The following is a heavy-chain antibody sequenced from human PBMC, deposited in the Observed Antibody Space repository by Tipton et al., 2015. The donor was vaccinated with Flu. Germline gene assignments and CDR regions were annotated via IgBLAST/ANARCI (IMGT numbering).Heavy chain of an antibody. V-gene: IGHV4-61*02. J-gene: IGHJ4*02. CDR1: GGSISSGSYY. Sequence: TLSLTCTVSGGSISSGSYYWSWIRQPAGKGLEWIGRIYTSGSTNYNPSLKSRVTISVDTSKNQFSLKLSSVTAADPAVYYYARAGVSYPDLYYFDHWGQGTLVPVAS. D-gene: IGHD2-8*01. CDR3: ARAGVSYPDLYYFDH. CDR2: IYTSGST.